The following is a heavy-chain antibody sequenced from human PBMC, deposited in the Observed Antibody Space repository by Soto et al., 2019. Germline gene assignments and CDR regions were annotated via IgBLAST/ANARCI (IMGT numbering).Heavy chain of an antibody. J-gene: IGHJ4*01. V-gene: IGHV4-4*07. CDR1: DASITNFF. CDR3: AADSGRGGRAFDH. Sequence: QVQIQESGPGLVTPSDTLSLTCTVSDASITNFFWNWVRQPAGGPLEWIGRLYLGGAPTYNPSLRCRFFISADTSKNQVSLKLTSVTAADTAVYYCAADSGRGGRAFDHWCHGALATVSS. D-gene: IGHD3-10*01. CDR2: LYLGGAP.